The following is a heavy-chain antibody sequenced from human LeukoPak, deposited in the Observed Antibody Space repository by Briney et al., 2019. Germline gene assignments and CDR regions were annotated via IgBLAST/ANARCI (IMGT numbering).Heavy chain of an antibody. Sequence: NPSETLSLTCTVSGVSISSYYWSWLRQPPGKGLEWVGYIYYSGSTNYNPSLKSRVTISVDTSKNQFSLKLSSVTAADTAVYYCARERGPVDSSWFDPWGQGTLVTVSS. CDR2: IYYSGST. V-gene: IGHV4-59*01. J-gene: IGHJ5*02. D-gene: IGHD3/OR15-3a*01. CDR1: GVSISSYY. CDR3: ARERGPVDSSWFDP.